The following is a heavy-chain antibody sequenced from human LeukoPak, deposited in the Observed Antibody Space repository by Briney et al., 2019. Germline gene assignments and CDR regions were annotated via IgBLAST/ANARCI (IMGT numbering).Heavy chain of an antibody. CDR2: ISYDGSFQ. CDR3: AREIRGYYAAY. D-gene: IGHD3-3*01. V-gene: IGHV3-30*03. J-gene: IGHJ4*02. Sequence: GGSLRLSCAASGFTFSSYWMSWVRQAPGKGLDWVALISYDGSFQSYADSVKGRFTISRDSSTNTVSLQMNSLRDEDTAMYYCAREIRGYYAAYWGQGILVTVSS. CDR1: GFTFSSYW.